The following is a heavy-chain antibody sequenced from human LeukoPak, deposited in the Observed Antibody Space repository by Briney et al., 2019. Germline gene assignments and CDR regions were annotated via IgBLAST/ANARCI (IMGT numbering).Heavy chain of an antibody. J-gene: IGHJ4*02. V-gene: IGHV3-66*01. D-gene: IGHD6-6*01. Sequence: GGSLRLSCVASGFIVSNNYMSWVRQAPGKGLEWVSVIYASGITYYADSVKGRFTISRDNSKSTLYFQMNSLRAEDTAVYYCARGLGGSSSHRYSDYWGQGTQVTVSS. CDR3: ARGLGGSSSHRYSDY. CDR2: IYASGIT. CDR1: GFIVSNNY.